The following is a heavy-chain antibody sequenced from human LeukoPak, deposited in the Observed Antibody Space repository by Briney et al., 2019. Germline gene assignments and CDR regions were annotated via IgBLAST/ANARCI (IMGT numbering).Heavy chain of an antibody. CDR3: AKEGTAQISTWYDN. CDR1: GFTFSGHA. Sequence: GRSLRLSCAASGFTFSGHAMHWVRQAPGKGLEWLAVISYEGRTMYYADSVKGRFTISRDNSRNTLFLQMNSLSPDDTAVYYCAKEGTAQISTWYDNWGQGTLVTVSS. D-gene: IGHD2-2*01. CDR2: ISYEGRTM. J-gene: IGHJ4*02. V-gene: IGHV3-30*04.